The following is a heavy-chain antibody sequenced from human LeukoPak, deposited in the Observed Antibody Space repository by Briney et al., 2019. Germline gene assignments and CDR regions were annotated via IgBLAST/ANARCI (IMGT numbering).Heavy chain of an antibody. D-gene: IGHD3-9*01. CDR3: ARWDDILTGQPSNY. CDR1: GYTFTDYY. Sequence: ASVKVSCKASGYTFTDYYINWVRQAPGQGLEWMGWMNPNSGNTGYAQKFQGRVTLTRNTSISTAYMELSSLRSEDTAVYYCARWDDILTGQPSNYWGQGTLVTVSS. J-gene: IGHJ4*01. V-gene: IGHV1-8*02. CDR2: MNPNSGNT.